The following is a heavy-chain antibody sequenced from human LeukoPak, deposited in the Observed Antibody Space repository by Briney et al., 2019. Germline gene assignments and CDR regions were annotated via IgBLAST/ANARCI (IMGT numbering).Heavy chain of an antibody. CDR2: ISSSSTYI. Sequence: GGSVRLSCAASGFTFSSYGMNRVRQAPGKGLKWVSSISSSSTYIYYADSVKGRFTISRDNPKNSLYLQMNSLRAEDTAIYYCARVPGVQLERRYYFDYWGQGTLVTVSS. J-gene: IGHJ4*02. CDR3: ARVPGVQLERRYYFDY. CDR1: GFTFSSYG. D-gene: IGHD1-1*01. V-gene: IGHV3-21*01.